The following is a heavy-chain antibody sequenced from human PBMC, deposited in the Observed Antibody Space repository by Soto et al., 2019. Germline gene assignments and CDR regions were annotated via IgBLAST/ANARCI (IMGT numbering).Heavy chain of an antibody. J-gene: IGHJ3*02. CDR1: GFTFSTYA. CDR3: AHPRGYGVFDAYDI. Sequence: GGSPRLSCAASGFTFSTYAMSWVRQAPGKGLEWVSAISGDGVSTYYADSVKGRFTISRHNSLNRLYLQMNSLRIEDTAVYFCAHPRGYGVFDAYDIWGQGAMVTVSS. V-gene: IGHV3-23*01. CDR2: ISGDGVST. D-gene: IGHD4-17*01.